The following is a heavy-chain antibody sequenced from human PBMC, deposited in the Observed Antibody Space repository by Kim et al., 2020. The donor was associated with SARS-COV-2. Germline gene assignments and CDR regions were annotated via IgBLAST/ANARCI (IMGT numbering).Heavy chain of an antibody. CDR3: ARDAGGNSLWSFDY. J-gene: IGHJ4*02. D-gene: IGHD2-21*02. Sequence: SETLSLTCTVSGGSISGSSYYWGWIRQPPGKGLEWIGSIYYSGSTYYNPSLKSRVTISVDTSKNQFSLKLSSVTAADTAVYYCARDAGGNSLWSFDYWGQGTLVTVSS. CDR2: IYYSGST. CDR1: GGSISGSSYY. V-gene: IGHV4-39*07.